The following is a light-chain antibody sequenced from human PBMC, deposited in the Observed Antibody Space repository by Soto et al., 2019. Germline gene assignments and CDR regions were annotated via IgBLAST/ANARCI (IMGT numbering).Light chain of an antibody. CDR2: DNN. CDR3: GTWDSSLSVGYV. Sequence: QSVLTQPPSVSAAPGQKVTISCSGSNSNIGTNHVSWYQQLPGTAPKLLIYDNNNRPSGIPDRFSGSRSGTSATLDITGLQTGDEAEYYCGTWDSSLSVGYVFGTGTMLTVL. CDR1: NSNIGTNH. V-gene: IGLV1-51*01. J-gene: IGLJ1*01.